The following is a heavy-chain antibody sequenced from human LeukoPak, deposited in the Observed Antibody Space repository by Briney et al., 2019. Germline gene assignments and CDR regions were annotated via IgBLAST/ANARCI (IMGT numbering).Heavy chain of an antibody. CDR2: IYTSGST. CDR3: ARSVGLGYCSGGSCYSDWFDP. Sequence: SETLSLTCTVSGGSISSYYWSWIRQPAGKGLEWIGRIYTSGSTNYNPSLKSRVTMSVDTSKNQFSLKLSSVTAADTAVYYCARSVGLGYCSGGSCYSDWFDPWGQGTLVTVSS. J-gene: IGHJ5*02. CDR1: GGSISSYY. V-gene: IGHV4-4*07. D-gene: IGHD2-15*01.